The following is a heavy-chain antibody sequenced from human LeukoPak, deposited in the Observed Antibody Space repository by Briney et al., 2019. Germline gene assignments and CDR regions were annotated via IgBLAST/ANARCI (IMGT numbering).Heavy chain of an antibody. Sequence: ASVKVSCKTSGYIFANYGISWVRQAPGQGLEWMGWISAHKGKTNYAQRLQGRVTLTTDTSTTTAYMEVRSLTSDDTAVYYCARDPCGGDCYSYYSDYWGQGTLVAVSS. J-gene: IGHJ4*02. CDR3: ARDPCGGDCYSYYSDY. CDR1: GYIFANYG. D-gene: IGHD2-21*02. CDR2: ISAHKGKT. V-gene: IGHV1-18*01.